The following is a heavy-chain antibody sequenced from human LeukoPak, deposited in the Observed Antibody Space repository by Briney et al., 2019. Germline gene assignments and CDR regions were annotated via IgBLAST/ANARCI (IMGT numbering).Heavy chain of an antibody. Sequence: SETLSLTCTVSAYSISSGYYWGWIRQPPGKGLDWIGSLYHSGSTYYNPSLKSRVTISVDTSKNQFSLKLSSVTAADTAVYYCARGKSRGSHIDYWGQGTLVTVSS. D-gene: IGHD1-26*01. CDR2: LYHSGST. CDR1: AYSISSGYY. V-gene: IGHV4-38-2*02. CDR3: ARGKSRGSHIDY. J-gene: IGHJ4*02.